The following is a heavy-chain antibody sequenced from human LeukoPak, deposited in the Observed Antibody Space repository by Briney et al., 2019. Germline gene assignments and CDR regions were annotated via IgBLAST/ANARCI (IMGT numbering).Heavy chain of an antibody. D-gene: IGHD3-10*01. V-gene: IGHV4-39*02. CDR1: GGSISSSSYY. CDR2: IYYSGST. J-gene: IGHJ4*02. Sequence: SETLSLTCTVAGGSISSSSYYWGWIRQPPGKGLEWIGSIYYSGSTYYNPSLKSRLTVSVDTSKNQFSLKLTSVTAADTAVYYCAREGGYGSGGLDYWGQGTLVTVSS. CDR3: AREGGYGSGGLDY.